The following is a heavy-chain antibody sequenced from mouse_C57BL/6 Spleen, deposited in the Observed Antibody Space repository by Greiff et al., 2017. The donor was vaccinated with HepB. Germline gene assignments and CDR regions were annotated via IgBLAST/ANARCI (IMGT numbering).Heavy chain of an antibody. D-gene: IGHD1-1*01. J-gene: IGHJ1*03. CDR1: GYTFTDYN. Sequence: VQLQQSGPELVKPGASVKIPCKASGYTFTDYNMDWVKQSHGKSLEWIGDINPNNGGTIYNQKFKGKATLTVDKSSSTAYMELRSLTSEDTAVYYCARYYYGSRLYWYFDVWGTGTTVTVSS. CDR3: ARYYYGSRLYWYFDV. V-gene: IGHV1-18*01. CDR2: INPNNGGT.